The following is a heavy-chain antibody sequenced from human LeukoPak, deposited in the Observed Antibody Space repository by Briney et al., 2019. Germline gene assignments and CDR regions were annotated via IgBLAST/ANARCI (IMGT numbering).Heavy chain of an antibody. D-gene: IGHD1-26*01. J-gene: IGHJ4*02. CDR3: ARALPTGTYRAYFDN. V-gene: IGHV3-48*03. CDR1: GFIFSNYE. CDR2: INSTRSDI. Sequence: GGSLRLSCAGSGFIFSNYEMNWVRQAQRKRLEWVSYINSTRSDIYYADSVKGRFTISRDNADNSLYLQMHSLRAEDTAVYYCARALPTGTYRAYFDNWGQGTLVTVSS.